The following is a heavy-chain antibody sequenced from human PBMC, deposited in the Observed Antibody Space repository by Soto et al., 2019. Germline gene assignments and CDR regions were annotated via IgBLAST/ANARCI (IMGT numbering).Heavy chain of an antibody. CDR3: ARDFYGGFSYGPGDS. J-gene: IGHJ4*02. D-gene: IGHD2-15*01. CDR1: GFAFWGDW. V-gene: IGHV3-7*01. CDR2: IKQDGSKA. Sequence: PGGSLRLSCVASGFAFWGDWMSGVRQAPGKGLEWVANIKQDGSKAQYLESVRGRFTISRDNSKSSVYLQMNSLRAEDTALYYCARDFYGGFSYGPGDSWGQGTLVTVSS.